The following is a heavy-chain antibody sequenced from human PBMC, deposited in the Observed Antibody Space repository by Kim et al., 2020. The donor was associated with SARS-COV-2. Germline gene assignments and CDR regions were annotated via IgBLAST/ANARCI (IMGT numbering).Heavy chain of an antibody. J-gene: IGHJ3*02. CDR3: AKDRGYSSGWYIGFLGAFDI. D-gene: IGHD6-19*01. CDR2: ISGSGGST. CDR1: GFTFSSYA. V-gene: IGHV3-23*01. Sequence: GGSLRLSCAASGFTFSSYAMSWVRQAPGKGLEWVSAISGSGGSTYYADSVKGRFTTSRDNSKNTLYLQMNSLRAEDTAVYYCAKDRGYSSGWYIGFLGAFDIWGQGTMVTVSS.